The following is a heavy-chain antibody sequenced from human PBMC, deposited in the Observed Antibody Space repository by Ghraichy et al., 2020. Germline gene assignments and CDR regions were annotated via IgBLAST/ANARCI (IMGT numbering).Heavy chain of an antibody. CDR2: ISSSSSYI. D-gene: IGHD3-10*01. Sequence: GGSLRLSCAASGFTFSSYTMNWVRQAPGKGLEWVSSISSSSSYIYYADSVKGRFTISRDNAKNSLYLQMNSLRAEDTAMYYCARDDDQLWFGDYWGQGTLVTVSS. CDR3: ARDDDQLWFGDY. CDR1: GFTFSSYT. V-gene: IGHV3-21*01. J-gene: IGHJ4*02.